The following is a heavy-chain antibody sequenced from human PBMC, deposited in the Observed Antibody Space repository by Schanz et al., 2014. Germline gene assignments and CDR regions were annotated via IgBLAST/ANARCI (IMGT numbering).Heavy chain of an antibody. V-gene: IGHV3-74*01. Sequence: EVQLVESGGGFVQPGGSLRLSCAASGFTLSTNVVHWVRQAPGKGLVWVSRISRDGWTTTYADSVRGRFTISRDSAKNSLYLQMNSLRAEDTAVYYCARQRSYFYAMDVWGQGTTVTVSS. J-gene: IGHJ6*02. CDR2: ISRDGWTT. CDR3: ARQRSYFYAMDV. CDR1: GFTLSTNV.